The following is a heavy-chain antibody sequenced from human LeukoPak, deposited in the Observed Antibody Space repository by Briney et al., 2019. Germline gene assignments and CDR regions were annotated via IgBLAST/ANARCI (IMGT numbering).Heavy chain of an antibody. CDR3: AKGNGDFSHFYNGMDV. J-gene: IGHJ6*02. Sequence: GGSLRLSCVGSGFTFDDVAMHWVRQAPGRGLEWVSLISGDGVATYFGASLKGRFTISRDNSKNSLYLQMNSLRVEDTALYYCAKGNGDFSHFYNGMDVWGRGTTVTVSS. CDR2: ISGDGVAT. CDR1: GFTFDDVA. D-gene: IGHD4-17*01. V-gene: IGHV3-43*02.